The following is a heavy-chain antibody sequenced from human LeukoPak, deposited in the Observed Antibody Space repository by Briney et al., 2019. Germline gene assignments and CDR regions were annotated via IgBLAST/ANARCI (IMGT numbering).Heavy chain of an antibody. Sequence: SETLSLTCSVSGGTISSTSYYWAWIRQPPGKGLEWIGSVYYSGSTYYNPSLKSRVIISVDTSKNQFSLKLNSVTAADTAVYYCARRSFEHSSGYYSRGAFAIWGQGAMVTVSS. CDR2: VYYSGST. J-gene: IGHJ3*02. CDR3: ARRSFEHSSGYYSRGAFAI. V-gene: IGHV4-39*01. D-gene: IGHD3-22*01. CDR1: GGTISSTSYY.